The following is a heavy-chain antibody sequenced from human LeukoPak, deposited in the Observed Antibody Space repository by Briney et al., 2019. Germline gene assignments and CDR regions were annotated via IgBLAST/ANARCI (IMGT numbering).Heavy chain of an antibody. D-gene: IGHD2-21*01. Sequence: PSQTLSLTCTVSGGSVSSGNFYWTWIRQPAGNQLEWIGRIHTSGNTNHNPSLWSRVTISTDTSKNQFSLTLNFVTAADTAVYNCARDRGGDSFDIWGQGTTVTVSS. V-gene: IGHV4-61*02. J-gene: IGHJ3*02. CDR2: IHTSGNT. CDR3: ARDRGGDSFDI. CDR1: GGSVSSGNFY.